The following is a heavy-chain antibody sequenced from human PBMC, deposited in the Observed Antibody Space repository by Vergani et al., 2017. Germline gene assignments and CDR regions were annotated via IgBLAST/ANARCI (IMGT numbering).Heavy chain of an antibody. D-gene: IGHD5-12*01. Sequence: EVDLVESGGGLAQPGGSLRLSCEASGITFWKFGMHWVRQGPGKGLEWDSGISWNSGAVDYADSVRGRFTISRDNAKHSLFLEMNSLRFEDTAVYFCTKGSVYYHDSAGHGYDPYTGFDLWGQGTLVTVSS. V-gene: IGHV3-9*01. CDR2: ISWNSGAV. CDR1: GITFWKFG. CDR3: TKGSVYYHDSAGHGYDPYTGFDL. J-gene: IGHJ3*01.